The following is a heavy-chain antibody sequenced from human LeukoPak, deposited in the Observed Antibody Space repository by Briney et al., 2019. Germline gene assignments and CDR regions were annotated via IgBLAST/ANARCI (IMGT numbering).Heavy chain of an antibody. CDR2: IYYSGTT. D-gene: IGHD3-10*01. V-gene: IGHV4-39*01. Sequence: SEPLSLTCTVSGASINSSNYYWGWIRQPPGKGLEWIGTIYYSGTTYYNPSLKSRVTISVDTSKNQFSLKLSSVTAADTAVYYCARHPLSSMVRGVFSHPRFDYWGQGTLVTVSS. CDR1: GASINSSNYY. J-gene: IGHJ4*02. CDR3: ARHPLSSMVRGVFSHPRFDY.